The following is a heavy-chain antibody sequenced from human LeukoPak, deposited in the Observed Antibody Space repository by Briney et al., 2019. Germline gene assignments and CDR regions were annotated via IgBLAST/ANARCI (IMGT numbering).Heavy chain of an antibody. D-gene: IGHD3-22*01. Sequence: SETLSLTCTVSGGSISSYYWNWIRQPPGKGLEWIGYIYYSGSTNYNPSLKSRVTISVDTSKNQFSLKLSSVTAADTAVYYCARAGGYYDSSGHDAFDIWGQGTMVTVSS. J-gene: IGHJ3*02. V-gene: IGHV4-59*12. CDR1: GGSISSYY. CDR3: ARAGGYYDSSGHDAFDI. CDR2: IYYSGST.